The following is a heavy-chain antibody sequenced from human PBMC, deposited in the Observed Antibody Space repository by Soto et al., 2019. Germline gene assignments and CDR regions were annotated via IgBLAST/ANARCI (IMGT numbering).Heavy chain of an antibody. CDR2: IKQDGSEK. D-gene: IGHD3-3*01. CDR1: GFTFSSYW. V-gene: IGHV3-7*01. Sequence: GGSLRLSCAASGFTFSSYWMSWVRQAPGKGLEWVANIKQDGSEKYYVDSVKGRFTISRDNAKNSLYLQMNSLRAEDTAVYYCARVGYYDFWSGYSNYGMDVWGQGTTVTVSS. J-gene: IGHJ6*02. CDR3: ARVGYYDFWSGYSNYGMDV.